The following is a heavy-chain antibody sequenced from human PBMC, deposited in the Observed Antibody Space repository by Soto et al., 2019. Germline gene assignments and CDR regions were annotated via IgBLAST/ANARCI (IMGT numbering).Heavy chain of an antibody. Sequence: PGGSLRLSCAASGFTFSSYWMSWVRQAPGKGLEWVANIKQDGSEKYYVDSVKGRFTISRDNAKNSLYLQMNSLRAEDTAVYYCARAPGSLWPYYMDVWGKGTTVTVSS. J-gene: IGHJ6*03. CDR1: GFTFSSYW. V-gene: IGHV3-7*01. CDR2: IKQDGSEK. CDR3: ARAPGSLWPYYMDV. D-gene: IGHD2-15*01.